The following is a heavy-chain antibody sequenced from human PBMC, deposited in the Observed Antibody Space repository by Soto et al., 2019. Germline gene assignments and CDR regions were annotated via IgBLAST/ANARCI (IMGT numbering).Heavy chain of an antibody. CDR2: LYYTGST. D-gene: IGHD6-13*01. J-gene: IGHJ5*02. V-gene: IGHV4-39*01. CDR1: GDSISSVAHY. Sequence: HLQGSGPGLLKPSETLSLTCSVSGDSISSVAHYWAWVRQPPGKGLAWIGSLYYTGSTYYNPSLKSRAAISIDTSKNQFSLNLMSTTAADTAVYYCARHSTNQSWYYGWFAPWGHGTRVTVSS. CDR3: ARHSTNQSWYYGWFAP.